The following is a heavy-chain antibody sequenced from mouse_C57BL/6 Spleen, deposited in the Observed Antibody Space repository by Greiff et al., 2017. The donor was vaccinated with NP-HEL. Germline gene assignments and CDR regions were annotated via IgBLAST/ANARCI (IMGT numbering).Heavy chain of an antibody. Sequence: QVQLQQPGAELVMPGASVKLSCKASGYTFTSYWMHWVKQRPGQGLEWIGEIDPSDSYTNYNQKFKGKSTLTVDKSSSTAYMQLSSLTSEDSAVYYCARLGGYDVEAWFAYWGQGTLVTVSA. CDR2: IDPSDSYT. D-gene: IGHD2-2*01. J-gene: IGHJ3*01. V-gene: IGHV1-69*01. CDR3: ARLGGYDVEAWFAY. CDR1: GYTFTSYW.